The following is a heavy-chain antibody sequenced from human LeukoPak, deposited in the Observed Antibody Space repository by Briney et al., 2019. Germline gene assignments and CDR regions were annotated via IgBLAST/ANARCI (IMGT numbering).Heavy chain of an antibody. J-gene: IGHJ4*02. CDR1: GGSFSGYY. CDR2: INHSGST. Sequence: SETLSLTCAVYGGSFSGYYWSWIRQPPGKGLEWIGEINHSGSTNYNLSLKSRVTISVDTSKNQFSLKLSSVTAADTAVYYCATGPIQTTFDYWGQGTLVTVSS. D-gene: IGHD5-18*01. V-gene: IGHV4-34*01. CDR3: ATGPIQTTFDY.